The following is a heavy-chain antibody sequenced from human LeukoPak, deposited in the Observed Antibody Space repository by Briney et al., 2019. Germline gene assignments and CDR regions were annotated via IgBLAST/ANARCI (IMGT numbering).Heavy chain of an antibody. CDR1: GVSINRFY. V-gene: IGHV4-4*09. J-gene: IGHJ4*02. Sequence: PSETLSLTCTTSGVSINRFYWSWVRQPPGKGLEWIGNIYSGVPTYFNPSLKSRVPISVDTSKNQLSLNLTSVTAADTDMYYCVQTTGWPGFDYWGEGTLVTVSS. CDR3: VQTTGWPGFDY. D-gene: IGHD1-1*01. CDR2: IYSGVPT.